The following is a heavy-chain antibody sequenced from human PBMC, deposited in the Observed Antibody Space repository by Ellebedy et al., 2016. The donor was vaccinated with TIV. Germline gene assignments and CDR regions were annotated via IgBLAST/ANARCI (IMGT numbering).Heavy chain of an antibody. Sequence: PSETLSLTCTVSGDSISSSSYYWGWIRQSPGKGLEWIGSIFYSGRTYYTPSLKSLVTISVDTSNNQFSLKLNSVTAADTAVYYCSKRSLWFRELSRDAFDIWGPGTMVTVSS. CDR2: IFYSGRT. D-gene: IGHD3-10*01. CDR3: SKRSLWFRELSRDAFDI. CDR1: GDSISSSSYY. V-gene: IGHV4-39*01. J-gene: IGHJ3*02.